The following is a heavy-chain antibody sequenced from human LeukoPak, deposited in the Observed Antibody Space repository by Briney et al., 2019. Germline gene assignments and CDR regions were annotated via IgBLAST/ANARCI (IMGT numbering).Heavy chain of an antibody. CDR2: IYYSGST. CDR1: GGSFSGYY. V-gene: IGHV4-59*01. Sequence: SETLSLTCVVYGGSFSGYYWSWIRQPPGKGLEWIGYIYYSGSTNYNPSLKSRVTISVDTSKNQFSLKLSSVTAADTAVYYCARAITGYSSSWYRQGSYYYYYYMDVWGKGTTVTISS. CDR3: ARAITGYSSSWYRQGSYYYYYYMDV. J-gene: IGHJ6*03. D-gene: IGHD6-13*01.